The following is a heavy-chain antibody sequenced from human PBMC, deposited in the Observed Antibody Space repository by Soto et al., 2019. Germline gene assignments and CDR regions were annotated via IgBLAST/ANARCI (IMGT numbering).Heavy chain of an antibody. Sequence: GGSLRLCCAASGFTFSSYGMHWVRQAPGKGLEWVAVISYDGSNKYYADSVKGRFTISRDNSKNTLYLQMNSLRAEDTAVYYCAKDSTAHYYYGMDVWGQGTTVTVSS. CDR3: AKDSTAHYYYGMDV. D-gene: IGHD2-21*02. CDR2: ISYDGSNK. J-gene: IGHJ6*02. V-gene: IGHV3-30*18. CDR1: GFTFSSYG.